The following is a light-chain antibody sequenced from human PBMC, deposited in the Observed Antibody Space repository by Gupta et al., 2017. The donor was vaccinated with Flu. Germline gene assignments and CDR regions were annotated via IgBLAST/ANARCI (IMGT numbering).Light chain of an antibody. CDR2: DAS. Sequence: DIQMTQSPYALSASVGDRVTITCQASQDIGTYLNWYKQKPTEAPKLLIYDASNWETGVSSRFSGSGYGTKFTLTINSRQPEDFATYYCQQYESLPSVTFGGGTKVEIE. CDR1: QDIGTY. V-gene: IGKV1-33*01. J-gene: IGKJ4*01. CDR3: QQYESLPSVT.